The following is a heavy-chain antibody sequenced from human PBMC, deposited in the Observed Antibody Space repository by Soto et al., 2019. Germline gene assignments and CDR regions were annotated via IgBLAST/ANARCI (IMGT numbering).Heavy chain of an antibody. CDR3: ARGSRITMVRGVRLNNYFDY. D-gene: IGHD3-10*01. V-gene: IGHV4-34*01. J-gene: IGHJ4*02. Sequence: PSETLSLTCAVYGCSVSGYYWSWIRQPPGKGLEWIGEINHSGSTNYNPSLKSRVTISVDTSKNQFSLKLSSVTAADTAVYYCARGSRITMVRGVRLNNYFDYWGQGTLVTVSS. CDR2: INHSGST. CDR1: GCSVSGYY.